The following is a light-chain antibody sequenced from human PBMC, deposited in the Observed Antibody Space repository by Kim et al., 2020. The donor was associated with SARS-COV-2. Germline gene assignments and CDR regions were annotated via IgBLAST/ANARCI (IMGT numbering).Light chain of an antibody. Sequence: DIQLTQSPSTLSASVGDRVTIICRASQSISRWLAWYQQKPGKVPKLLIYQASNLKSGVPSRFSGSTSGTEFTLTISSLQPDDFATYYCQDGLGFTFGPGTKVDIK. V-gene: IGKV1-5*03. CDR3: QDGLGFT. J-gene: IGKJ3*01. CDR2: QAS. CDR1: QSISRW.